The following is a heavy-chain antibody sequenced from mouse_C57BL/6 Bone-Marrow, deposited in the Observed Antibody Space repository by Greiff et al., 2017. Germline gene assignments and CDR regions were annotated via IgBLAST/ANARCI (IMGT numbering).Heavy chain of an antibody. CDR3: KGYAMDY. V-gene: IGHV14-4*01. CDR2: IDPENGDT. CDR1: GFNIKDDY. J-gene: IGHJ4*01. Sequence: VQLQQSGAELVRPGASVKLSCTASGFNIKDDYMHWVKQRPEQGLEWIGWIDPENGDTECASKFQGKATITADPSSNTAYLQLSSLTSEDTAVYYCKGYAMDYWGQGTSVTVSA.